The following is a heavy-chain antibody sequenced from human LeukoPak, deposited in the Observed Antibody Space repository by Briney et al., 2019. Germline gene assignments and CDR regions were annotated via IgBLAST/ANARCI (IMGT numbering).Heavy chain of an antibody. CDR1: GFTFSSYG. D-gene: IGHD3-16*01. Sequence: PGGSLRLSCAASGFTFSSYGMHWVRQAPGKGLEWVAVIWYDGSNKYYADSVKGRFTISRDNSKNTLYLQMNSLRAEDTAVYYCARDSKLGLYPDYWGQGTLVTVSS. V-gene: IGHV3-33*01. CDR3: ARDSKLGLYPDY. CDR2: IWYDGSNK. J-gene: IGHJ4*02.